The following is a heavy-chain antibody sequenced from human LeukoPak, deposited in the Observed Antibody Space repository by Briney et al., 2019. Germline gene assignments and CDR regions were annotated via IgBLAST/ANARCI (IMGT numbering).Heavy chain of an antibody. CDR1: GFTLSDHF. CDR2: ITSSGSTI. Sequence: GGSLRLSCAASGFTLSDHFMSWVRQAPGKGPEWISCITSSGSTIYYADSVKGRFTISRDNAKNSLYLHMNSLRAEDMALYYCAKDMSYGGYSGYDYWGQGTLVTVSS. CDR3: AKDMSYGGYSGYDY. D-gene: IGHD5-12*01. J-gene: IGHJ4*02. V-gene: IGHV3-11*01.